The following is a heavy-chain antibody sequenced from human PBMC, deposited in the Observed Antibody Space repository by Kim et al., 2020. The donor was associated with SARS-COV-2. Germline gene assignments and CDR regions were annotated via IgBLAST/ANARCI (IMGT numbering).Heavy chain of an antibody. Sequence: YSNPSLKIRVTISVDTSKSQFSLRLSSVTAADTAVYYCARVRWFGELFPWGQGTLVTVSS. CDR3: ARVRWFGELFP. J-gene: IGHJ5*02. V-gene: IGHV4-39*07. D-gene: IGHD3-10*01.